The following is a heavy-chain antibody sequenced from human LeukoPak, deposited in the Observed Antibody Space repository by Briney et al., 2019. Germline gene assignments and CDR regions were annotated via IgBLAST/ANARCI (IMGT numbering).Heavy chain of an antibody. CDR1: GFTFSSYA. Sequence: GRSLRLSCAASGFTFSSYAMHWVRQAPGKGLEWVAVISYDGSNKYYADSVKGRFTISRDNSKNTLYLQMNSLRAEDTAVYYCAREAAANGVFDYWGQGTLVTVSS. D-gene: IGHD6-25*01. J-gene: IGHJ4*02. CDR2: ISYDGSNK. V-gene: IGHV3-30-3*01. CDR3: AREAAANGVFDY.